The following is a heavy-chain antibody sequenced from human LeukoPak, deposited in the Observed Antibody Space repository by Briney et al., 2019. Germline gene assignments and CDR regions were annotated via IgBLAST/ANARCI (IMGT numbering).Heavy chain of an antibody. Sequence: GGSLRLSCAASGFTFDDYAMHWVRQAPGKGLEWVSGISWNSGSIGYADSVKGRFTISRDNAKNSLYLQMNSLRAEDTALYYCAKDRAPYGNDAFDIWGQGTMVTVSS. V-gene: IGHV3-9*01. CDR3: AKDRAPYGNDAFDI. D-gene: IGHD1-1*01. J-gene: IGHJ3*02. CDR2: ISWNSGSI. CDR1: GFTFDDYA.